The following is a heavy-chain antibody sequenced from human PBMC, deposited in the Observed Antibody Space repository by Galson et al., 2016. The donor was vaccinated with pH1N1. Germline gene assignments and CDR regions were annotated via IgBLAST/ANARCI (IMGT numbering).Heavy chain of an antibody. CDR3: ATAGYHYEAALQS. CDR1: GYTLSELS. J-gene: IGHJ5*02. CDR2: YVPEDGET. D-gene: IGHD3-22*01. V-gene: IGHV1-24*01. Sequence: SVKVSCKVSGYTLSELSMHWVRQVSGKGLEWMGGYVPEDGETIYAQKFQGRVTMTEDTSTDTAYMELNSLRSEDTAVYYCATAGYHYEAALQSWGQGTLVTVSS.